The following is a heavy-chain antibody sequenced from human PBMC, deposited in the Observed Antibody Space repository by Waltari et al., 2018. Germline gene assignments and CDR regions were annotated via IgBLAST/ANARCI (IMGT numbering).Heavy chain of an antibody. CDR3: ARAPYCGGDCYFDDY. J-gene: IGHJ4*02. D-gene: IGHD2-21*01. CDR2: ISSSSSYI. V-gene: IGHV3-21*01. CDR1: GFTFSSYS. Sequence: VQLVESGGGLVKPGGSLRLSCAASGFTFSSYSMNWVRQAPGKGLEWVSSISSSSSYIYYADSVKGRFTISRDNAKNSLYLQMNSLRAEDTAVYYCARAPYCGGDCYFDDYWGQGTLVTVSS.